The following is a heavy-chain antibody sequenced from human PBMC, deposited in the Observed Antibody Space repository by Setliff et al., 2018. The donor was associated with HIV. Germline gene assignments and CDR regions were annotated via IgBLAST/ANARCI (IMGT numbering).Heavy chain of an antibody. Sequence: SETLSLTCGLYGGSFSDYYWTWIRQPPGKGLEWIGSIYYSGSTHYNPSLQSRVTVSVDTSKNQFSLNLSSVTAADTAVYYCARTLGSGTFRYYFDYWGQGTLVTVSS. CDR3: ARTLGSGTFRYYFDY. CDR2: IYYSGST. V-gene: IGHV4-34*01. J-gene: IGHJ4*02. D-gene: IGHD3-10*01. CDR1: GGSFSDYY.